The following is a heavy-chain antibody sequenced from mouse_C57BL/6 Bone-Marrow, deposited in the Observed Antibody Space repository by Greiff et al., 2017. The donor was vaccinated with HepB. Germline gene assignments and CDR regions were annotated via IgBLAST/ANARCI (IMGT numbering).Heavy chain of an antibody. V-gene: IGHV1-81*01. CDR3: ARGSTPYGYFDV. CDR2: IYPRSGNT. D-gene: IGHD2-1*01. J-gene: IGHJ1*03. CDR1: GYTFTSYG. Sequence: VQLQQSGAELARPGASVKLSCKASGYTFTSYGISWVKQRTGQGLEWIGEIYPRSGNTYYNEKFKGKATLTADKSSSTAYMELRSLTSEDSAVYFCARGSTPYGYFDVWGTGTTVTVSS.